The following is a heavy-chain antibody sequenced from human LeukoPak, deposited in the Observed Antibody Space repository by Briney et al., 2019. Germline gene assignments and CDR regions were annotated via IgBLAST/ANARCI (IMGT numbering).Heavy chain of an antibody. V-gene: IGHV1-18*04. J-gene: IGHJ5*02. CDR2: ISANNDDT. Sequence: ASVKVSCKASGYTFNRYGISWVRQAPGQGLEWIGWISANNDDTRYAQNFQGRVTMTADAPTTVYMELSGLKSDDTAVYYCARDFYSSGGTWSDCFDPWGQGTVVTVSS. D-gene: IGHD2-15*01. CDR1: GYTFNRYG. CDR3: ARDFYSSGGTWSDCFDP.